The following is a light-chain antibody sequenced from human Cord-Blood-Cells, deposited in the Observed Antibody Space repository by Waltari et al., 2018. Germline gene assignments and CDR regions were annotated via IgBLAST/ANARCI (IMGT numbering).Light chain of an antibody. CDR2: EVS. V-gene: IGLV2-8*01. CDR3: SSYAGSNNLV. J-gene: IGLJ3*02. Sequence: QSALTQSPSASGSPGQSVTISCTATSGDVGGYNYVSWYQQHPGKAPKLMIYEVSKRPSGVPDRFSGSKSGNTASLTVSGLQAEDEADYYCSSYAGSNNLVFGGGTKLTVL. CDR1: SGDVGGYNY.